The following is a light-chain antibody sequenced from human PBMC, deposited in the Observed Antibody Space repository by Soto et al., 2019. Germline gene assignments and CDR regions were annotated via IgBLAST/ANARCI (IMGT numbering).Light chain of an antibody. Sequence: QSVLTQPASVSGSPGQSITISCTGTSSDVGGYNYVSWYQQHPGKAPKLMIYDVSKRPSGVSNRFSGSMSGNTASLTISGLQAEDEADYYCSSYISSSTLNVFGTGTKLTVL. CDR2: DVS. J-gene: IGLJ1*01. CDR3: SSYISSSTLNV. V-gene: IGLV2-14*01. CDR1: SSDVGGYNY.